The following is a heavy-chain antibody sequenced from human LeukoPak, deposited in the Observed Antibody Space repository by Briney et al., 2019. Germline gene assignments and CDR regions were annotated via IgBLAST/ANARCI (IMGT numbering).Heavy chain of an antibody. Sequence: SETLSLTCTVSGGSISSSSYYWRWIRQPPGKGLEWIGYIYYSGSTNYNPSLKSRVTISVDTPKNQFSLKLSSVTAADTAVYYCARLTFPYGDYDPYYFDYWGQGTLVTVSS. V-gene: IGHV4-61*01. D-gene: IGHD4-17*01. CDR1: GGSISSSSYY. CDR3: ARLTFPYGDYDPYYFDY. J-gene: IGHJ4*02. CDR2: IYYSGST.